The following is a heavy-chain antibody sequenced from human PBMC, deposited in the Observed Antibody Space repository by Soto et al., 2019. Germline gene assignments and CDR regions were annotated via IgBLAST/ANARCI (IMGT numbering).Heavy chain of an antibody. V-gene: IGHV4-34*01. CDR3: ARRPKAIVVPNY. CDR2: VGSA. J-gene: IGHJ4*01. Sequence: SETLSLTCAFYGGSFSDYHWSWIRQPPGKGLEWIGEVGSANYNPSLKRRVTMSVDTSKNHFFLNLTSVTAADTAVYYCARRPKAIVVPNYWGHGTMVTVSS. CDR1: GGSFSDYH. D-gene: IGHD2-21*01.